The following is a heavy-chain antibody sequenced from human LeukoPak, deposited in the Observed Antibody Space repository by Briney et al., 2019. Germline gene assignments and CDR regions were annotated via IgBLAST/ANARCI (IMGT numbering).Heavy chain of an antibody. CDR1: SGSISTSNYY. Sequence: PSEALSLTCTVSSGSISTSNYYWGWVRQPPGKALEWIGNIFYSGSTYYSPSLKSRVTISLDTSRNQFSLKLNSVTAADTAIYFCARASETAMITLWGQGTLVTVSS. D-gene: IGHD5-18*01. J-gene: IGHJ4*02. CDR3: ARASETAMITL. CDR2: IFYSGST. V-gene: IGHV4-39*07.